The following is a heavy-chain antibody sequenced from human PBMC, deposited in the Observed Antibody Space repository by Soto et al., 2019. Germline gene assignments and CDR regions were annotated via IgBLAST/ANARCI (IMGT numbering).Heavy chain of an antibody. CDR3: ARGGRVDSSIMFDP. D-gene: IGHD6-6*01. Sequence: SETLALTSAVSGGSLSPYSWNGIRQPPGKKLEWIGDAYSLGRPNYNPSLKRRVTMSLDTSKNQFSLELTSVTAADTAVYYCARGGRVDSSIMFDPWGQGIRVTVSS. CDR1: GGSLSPYS. V-gene: IGHV4-59*01. CDR2: AYSLGRP. J-gene: IGHJ5*02.